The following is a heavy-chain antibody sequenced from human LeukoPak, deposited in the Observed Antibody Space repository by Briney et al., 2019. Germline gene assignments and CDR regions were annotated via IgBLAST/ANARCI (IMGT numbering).Heavy chain of an antibody. CDR1: GGSINSYY. V-gene: IGHV4-59*01. CDR3: TRRCKDAYTLYCFDH. D-gene: IGHD5-24*01. J-gene: IGHJ4*02. Sequence: PSETLSLTCTVSGGSINSYYWSWIRQPPGKGLEWIGHMYYSGGTNYNPSLKSRVTISVDTSKNQFSLKLSSVTAADTAVYYCTRRCKDAYTLYCFDHWGRGTLVTVSS. CDR2: MYYSGGT.